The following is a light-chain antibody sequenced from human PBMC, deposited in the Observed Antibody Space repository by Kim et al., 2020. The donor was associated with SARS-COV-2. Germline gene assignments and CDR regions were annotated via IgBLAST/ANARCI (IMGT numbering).Light chain of an antibody. J-gene: IGLJ2*01. CDR1: NIEKRN. CDR3: QVWDGRAVV. V-gene: IGLV3-9*01. CDR2: RDS. Sequence: SVALGQTARMTCGGDNIEKRNVHWYQQRPGQAPILGIYRDSKRPSGIPERVSGSNSGNTATLTISRVQAGDEADYYCQVWDGRAVVFGGGTQLTVL.